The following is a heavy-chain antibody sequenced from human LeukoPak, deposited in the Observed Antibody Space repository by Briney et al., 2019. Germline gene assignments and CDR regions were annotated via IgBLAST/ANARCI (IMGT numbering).Heavy chain of an antibody. D-gene: IGHD1-14*01. V-gene: IGHV3-53*01. CDR1: GFTVSSNY. J-gene: IGHJ4*02. CDR3: ARDRVNLFDY. Sequence: GGSLRLSCAASGFTVSSNYMSWVRQAPGKGLEWVSLIYTGGSSYYADSVKGRFTISRDDPKNTLYLQMNSLRAEDTAVYFCARDRVNLFDYWGQGALVTVSS. CDR2: IYTGGSS.